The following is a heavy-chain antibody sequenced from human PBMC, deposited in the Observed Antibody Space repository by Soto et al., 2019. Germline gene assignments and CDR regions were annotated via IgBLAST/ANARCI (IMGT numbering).Heavy chain of an antibody. CDR3: ARARESHGLVEAFDI. Sequence: QVQLVESGGGVVQPGRSLRLSCAASGFTFSSYAMHWVRQAPGKGLEWVAVISYDGSNKYYADSVKGRFTISRDNSKNTLYLQMNSLRAEDTAVYYCARARESHGLVEAFDIWGQGTMVTVSS. D-gene: IGHD6-19*01. CDR2: ISYDGSNK. CDR1: GFTFSSYA. V-gene: IGHV3-30-3*01. J-gene: IGHJ3*02.